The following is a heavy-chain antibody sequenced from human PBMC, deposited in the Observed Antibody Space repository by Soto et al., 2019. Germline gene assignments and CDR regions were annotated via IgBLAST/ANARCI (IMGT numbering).Heavy chain of an antibody. CDR1: GGSISSYY. J-gene: IGHJ5*02. CDR3: ARVWVIPRGVSKWFDP. D-gene: IGHD3-10*01. CDR2: IYNAGGT. V-gene: IGHV4-59*01. Sequence: SETLSLTCTVSGGSISSYYWSWIRQPPGKGLEWIGYIYNAGGTKYNPSLKSRVTISIDTSKNQLSLNLSSVTAADTAVSYCARVWVIPRGVSKWFDPWGQGTLVTVSS.